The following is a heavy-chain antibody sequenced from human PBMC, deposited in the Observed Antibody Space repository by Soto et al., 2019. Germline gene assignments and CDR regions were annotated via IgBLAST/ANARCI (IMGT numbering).Heavy chain of an antibody. V-gene: IGHV4-4*07. CDR1: GGSVTSYY. CDR3: VRDERDYYYGPDV. D-gene: IGHD6-25*01. J-gene: IGHJ6*02. Sequence: SETLSLTCSISGGSVTSYYWSWIRQPAGKGLEWIGRIYADGGTTYNPSLKGRVAMSVASSKTQFSLKLSSVTAADTAVYYCVRDERDYYYGPDVWGRGTTVPVYS. CDR2: IYADGGT.